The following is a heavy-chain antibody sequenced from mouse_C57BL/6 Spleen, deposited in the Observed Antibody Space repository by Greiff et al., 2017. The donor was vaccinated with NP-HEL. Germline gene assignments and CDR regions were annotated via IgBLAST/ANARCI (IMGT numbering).Heavy chain of an antibody. CDR2: IDPSDSYT. CDR1: GYTFTSYW. CDR3: AREGYYAMDY. J-gene: IGHJ4*01. V-gene: IGHV1-59*01. Sequence: QVQLQQSGAELVRPGTSVKLSCKASGYTFTSYWMHWVKQRPGQGLEWIGVIDPSDSYTNYNQKFKGKATLTVDTSSSTAYMQLSSLTSEDSAVYYCAREGYYAMDYWGQGTSVTVSS.